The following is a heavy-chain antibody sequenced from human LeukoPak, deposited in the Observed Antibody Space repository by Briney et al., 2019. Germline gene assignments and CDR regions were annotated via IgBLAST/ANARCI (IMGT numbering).Heavy chain of an antibody. Sequence: SETLSLTCTVSGGSINSYYWSWIRQPPGKGLEWIGYVSYSGSTDYNPSLRSRVTISVDTSKNQFSLKLVSMTAADTAVYYCTRKYSSTWSFDYWGQGTLVTVSS. D-gene: IGHD6-13*01. CDR2: VSYSGST. CDR3: TRKYSSTWSFDY. J-gene: IGHJ4*02. V-gene: IGHV4-59*08. CDR1: GGSINSYY.